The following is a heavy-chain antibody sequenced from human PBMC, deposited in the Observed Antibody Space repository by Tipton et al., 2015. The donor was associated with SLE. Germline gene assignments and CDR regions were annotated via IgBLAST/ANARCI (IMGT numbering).Heavy chain of an antibody. J-gene: IGHJ3*02. CDR1: GYSISSGYY. D-gene: IGHD6-13*01. V-gene: IGHV4-61*01. CDR3: ARDGGAAAGPLGAFDI. Sequence: TLSLTCAVSGYSISSGYYWSWIRQHPGKGLEWIGYIYYSGSTNYNPSLKSRVTISVDTSKNQFSLKLSSVTAADTAVYYCARDGGAAAGPLGAFDIWGQGTMVTVSS. CDR2: IYYSGST.